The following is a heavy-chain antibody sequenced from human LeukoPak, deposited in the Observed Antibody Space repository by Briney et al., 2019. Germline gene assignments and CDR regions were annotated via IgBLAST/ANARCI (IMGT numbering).Heavy chain of an antibody. CDR1: GFTLNNDA. J-gene: IGHJ4*02. Sequence: GGSLRLSCTASGFTLNNDAMSWVRQAPGKGLEWVSAISGGDTYYAGSVKGRFTISRDNSKNTLYLQMNSLRAEDTAVYYCAKDGGAIAARPMDYWGQGTLVTVSS. D-gene: IGHD6-6*01. CDR3: AKDGGAIAARPMDY. V-gene: IGHV3-23*01. CDR2: ISGGDT.